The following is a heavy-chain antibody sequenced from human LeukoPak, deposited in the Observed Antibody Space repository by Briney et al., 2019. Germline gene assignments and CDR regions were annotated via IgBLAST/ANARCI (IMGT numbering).Heavy chain of an antibody. V-gene: IGHV1-46*01. CDR3: ARDIVVVVAATGYYYYGMDV. J-gene: IGHJ6*02. D-gene: IGHD2-15*01. Sequence: ASVKVSCKASGYTFTSYYMHWVRQAPGQGLEWMGIINPRGGSSTYAQKFQGRVTMTRDTSTSTVYMQLSSLRSEDTAVYYCARDIVVVVAATGYYYYGMDVWGQGTTVTVSS. CDR1: GYTFTSYY. CDR2: INPRGGSS.